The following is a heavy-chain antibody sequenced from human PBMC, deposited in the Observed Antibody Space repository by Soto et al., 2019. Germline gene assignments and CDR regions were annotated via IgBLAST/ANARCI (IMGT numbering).Heavy chain of an antibody. J-gene: IGHJ4*02. D-gene: IGHD6-6*01. V-gene: IGHV3-23*01. CDR2: ISGSGGST. CDR1: GFAFSIYA. CDR3: AKDDLSARPY. Sequence: PGGSLRLSCAASGFAFSIYAMSWVRQAPGKGLEWVSAISGSGGSTYYADSVKGRFTISRDNSKNTLYLKMNSLRAEDTAVYYCAKDDLSARPYWGQGTLVTVSS.